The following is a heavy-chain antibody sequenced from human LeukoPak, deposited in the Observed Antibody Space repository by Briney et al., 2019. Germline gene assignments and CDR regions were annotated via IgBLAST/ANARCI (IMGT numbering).Heavy chain of an antibody. J-gene: IGHJ4*02. D-gene: IGHD1-26*01. CDR2: ISAYNGNT. V-gene: IGHV1-18*01. CDR3: ARDLDQYSGRYGGFGHDF. CDR1: GGTFSSYA. Sequence: ASVKVSCKASGGTFSSYAISWVRQAPGQGLEWMGWISAYNGNTNYAQKLQGRVTMTTDTSTSTAYMELRSLRSDDTAVYYCARDLDQYSGRYGGFGHDFWGQGTLVTVSS.